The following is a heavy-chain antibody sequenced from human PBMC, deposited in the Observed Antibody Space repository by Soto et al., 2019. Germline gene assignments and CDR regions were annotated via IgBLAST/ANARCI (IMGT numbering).Heavy chain of an antibody. CDR3: ARANTLGYYYYMDV. V-gene: IGHV3-66*01. Sequence: GGSLRLSCAASGFTVSSNYMSWVRQAPGKGLEWVSVIYSGGSTYYADAVTGRFPISRANYKNTLYLQMNSLSAEDTAVSYCARANTLGYYYYMDVWGQGTTVTVSS. CDR1: GFTVSSNY. D-gene: IGHD2-2*02. CDR2: IYSGGST. J-gene: IGHJ6*03.